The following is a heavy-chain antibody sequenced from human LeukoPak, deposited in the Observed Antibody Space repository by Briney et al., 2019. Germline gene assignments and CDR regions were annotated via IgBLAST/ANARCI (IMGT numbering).Heavy chain of an antibody. CDR1: GFTFSSYS. V-gene: IGHV3-21*01. CDR3: ARDPQRGLEMATIDY. J-gene: IGHJ4*02. Sequence: PGGSLRLSCAASGFTFSSYSMNWVRQAPGKGLEWVSSISSSSSYIYYADSVKGRFTISRDNAKNSLYLQMNSLRAEDTAVYYCARDPQRGLEMATIDYWGQGTLVTVSS. D-gene: IGHD5-24*01. CDR2: ISSSSSYI.